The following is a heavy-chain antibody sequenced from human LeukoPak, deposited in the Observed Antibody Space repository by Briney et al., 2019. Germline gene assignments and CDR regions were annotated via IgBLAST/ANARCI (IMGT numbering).Heavy chain of an antibody. Sequence: SETLSLTCTVSGGSISSYYWSWIRQPPGQGLKWIGYIYYSGSTNYNPSLKSRVTISVDTSKSQFSLKLSSVTAADTAVYYCATDSSGYLGAFDIWGQGTMVTVSS. CDR2: IYYSGST. CDR1: GGSISSYY. CDR3: ATDSSGYLGAFDI. J-gene: IGHJ3*02. V-gene: IGHV4-59*01. D-gene: IGHD3-22*01.